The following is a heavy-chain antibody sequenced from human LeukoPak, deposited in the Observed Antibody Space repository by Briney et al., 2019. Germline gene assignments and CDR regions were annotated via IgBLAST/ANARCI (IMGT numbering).Heavy chain of an antibody. CDR3: ARQYSSGWYSVDV. D-gene: IGHD6-19*01. J-gene: IGHJ6*04. CDR1: GGSISSYY. V-gene: IGHV4-59*01. CDR2: IYYSGST. Sequence: SETLSLTCTVSGGSISSYYWSWIRQPPGKGLEWIGYIYYSGSTNYNPSLKSRVTISVDTSKSQFSLKLSSVTAADTAVYYCARQYSSGWYSVDVWGKGTTVTISS.